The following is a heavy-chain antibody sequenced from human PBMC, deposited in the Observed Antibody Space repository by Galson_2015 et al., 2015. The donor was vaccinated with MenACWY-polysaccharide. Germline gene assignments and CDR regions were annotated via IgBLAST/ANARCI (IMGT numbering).Heavy chain of an antibody. CDR2: SGTT. V-gene: IGHV4-39*01. CDR3: ARHDQYAGSSLNS. Sequence: SGTTYYTPSLRTRVSMSIDTSKNQFSLKLTSVTAADTAVYYCARHDQYAGSSLNSWGQGTLVTVSS. D-gene: IGHD2-2*01. J-gene: IGHJ4*02.